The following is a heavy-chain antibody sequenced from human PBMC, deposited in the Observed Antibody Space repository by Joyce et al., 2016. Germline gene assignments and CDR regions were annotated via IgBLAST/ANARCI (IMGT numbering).Heavy chain of an antibody. CDR3: ARLSTKGFDI. V-gene: IGHV5-51*01. CDR2: IYPNASDL. Sequence: EVQLVQSGAEVKKPGESLKISCKGSGFSFTSYWIDWVRQMPGKGLEWLGSIYPNASDLKYSPSFQGQVTLSADKSIATAYLQWSSLKASDTAIYYCARLSTKGFDIWGQGTMVAVSS. J-gene: IGHJ3*02. CDR1: GFSFTSYW.